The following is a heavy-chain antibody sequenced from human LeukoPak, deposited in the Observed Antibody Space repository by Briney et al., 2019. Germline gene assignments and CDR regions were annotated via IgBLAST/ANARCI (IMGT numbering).Heavy chain of an antibody. CDR3: AKDRGLEAGTTFSFDY. CDR2: IWYDGSNK. D-gene: IGHD1-7*01. Sequence: PGRSLRPSCAASGFTFSSYGMHWVRQAPGKGLEWVAVIWYDGSNKYYADSVKGRFTISRDNSKNTLYLQMNSLRAEDTAVYYCAKDRGLEAGTTFSFDYWGQGSLVTVSS. V-gene: IGHV3-33*06. CDR1: GFTFSSYG. J-gene: IGHJ4*02.